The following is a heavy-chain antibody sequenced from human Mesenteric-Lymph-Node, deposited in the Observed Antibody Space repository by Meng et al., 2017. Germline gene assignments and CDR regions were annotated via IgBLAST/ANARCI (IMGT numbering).Heavy chain of an antibody. D-gene: IGHD4-17*01. CDR2: ISAYSGST. CDR3: ARGYYGDYDLGY. Sequence: ASVKVSCKASGYTFTGYYVTWVRQAPGQGLEWMGCISAYSGSTNYAWKFQDRVTMTTDTSTRTAYMDMRSLRSDDTAVYYCARGYYGDYDLGYWGQGTLVTVSS. V-gene: IGHV1-18*01. J-gene: IGHJ4*02. CDR1: GYTFTGYY.